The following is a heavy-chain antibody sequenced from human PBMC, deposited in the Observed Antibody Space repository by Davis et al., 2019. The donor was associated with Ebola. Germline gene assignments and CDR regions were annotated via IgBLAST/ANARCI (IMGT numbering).Heavy chain of an antibody. Sequence: GESLKISCAASGFTFNNYAMSWVRQAPGKGLEWVSSMNSYADNTYYADSVKGRFTISRDNSKNTLYLQMNSLRADDTALYYCAKGGARYFYHYYGMDVWGQGTTVTVSS. CDR3: AKGGARYFYHYYGMDV. J-gene: IGHJ6*02. CDR2: MNSYADNT. CDR1: GFTFNNYA. V-gene: IGHV3-23*01. D-gene: IGHD2/OR15-2a*01.